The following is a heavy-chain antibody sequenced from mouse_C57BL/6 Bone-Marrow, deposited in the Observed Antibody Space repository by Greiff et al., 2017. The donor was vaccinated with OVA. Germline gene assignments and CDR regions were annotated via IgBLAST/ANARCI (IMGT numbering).Heavy chain of an antibody. Sequence: VQLQESGAELARPGASVKLSCKASGYTFTSYGISWVKQRTGQGLEWIGEIYPRSGNTYYNEKFKGKATLTADKSSSTAYMELRSLTSEDSAVYFCARPTVVADYAMDYWGQGTSVTVSS. D-gene: IGHD1-1*01. CDR2: IYPRSGNT. J-gene: IGHJ4*01. CDR1: GYTFTSYG. CDR3: ARPTVVADYAMDY. V-gene: IGHV1-81*01.